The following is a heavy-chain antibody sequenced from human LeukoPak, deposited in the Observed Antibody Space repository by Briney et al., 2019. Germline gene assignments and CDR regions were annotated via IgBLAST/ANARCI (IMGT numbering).Heavy chain of an antibody. V-gene: IGHV3-48*03. Sequence: GGSLRLSCAASGFTFSSYEMNWVRQAPGKGLEWVSYISSSGSTIYYADSVKGRFTISRDNVKNSLYLQMNSLRAEDTAVYYCARALPSSGWYYWGQGTLVTVSS. CDR2: ISSSGSTI. D-gene: IGHD6-19*01. CDR1: GFTFSSYE. J-gene: IGHJ4*02. CDR3: ARALPSSGWYY.